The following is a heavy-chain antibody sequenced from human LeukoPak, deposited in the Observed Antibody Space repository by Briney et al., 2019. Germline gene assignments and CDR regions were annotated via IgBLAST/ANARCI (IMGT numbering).Heavy chain of an antibody. CDR3: ASNYYDSSGYGNWFDP. CDR1: GGSISSGDYY. CDR2: IYYSGST. D-gene: IGHD3-22*01. V-gene: IGHV4-30-4*02. Sequence: PSDTLSLTCTVSGGSISSGDYYWSWIRQPPGKGLEWIGYIYYSGSTYYNPSLKSRVTISVDTSKNQFSLKLSSVTAADTAVYYCASNYYDSSGYGNWFDPWGQGTLVTVSS. J-gene: IGHJ5*02.